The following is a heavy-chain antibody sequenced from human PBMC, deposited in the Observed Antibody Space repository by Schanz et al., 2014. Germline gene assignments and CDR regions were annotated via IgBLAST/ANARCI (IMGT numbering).Heavy chain of an antibody. CDR2: ISWNSYSL. CDR3: ARSGTYHHDYYYYYYGVDV. J-gene: IGHJ6*02. V-gene: IGHV3-9*01. CDR1: GFIFEDYA. D-gene: IGHD1-26*01. Sequence: EVQLVESGGGLVQPGRSLRLSCAASGFIFEDYAMYWVRQAPGKGLEWVSGISWNSYSLLYADSVQGRFTISRDNAKNSLYLQMNSLRVEDTAVYYCARSGTYHHDYYYYYYGVDVWGQGTTVTVSS.